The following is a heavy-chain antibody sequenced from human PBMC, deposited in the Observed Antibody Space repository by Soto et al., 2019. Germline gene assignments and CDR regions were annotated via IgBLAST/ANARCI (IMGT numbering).Heavy chain of an antibody. CDR1: GDSISSYY. J-gene: IGHJ4*02. CDR3: ALRSMAVVPEY. D-gene: IGHD3-22*01. Sequence: QVQLQESGPGLVKPSETLSLTCAVSGDSISSYYCMWIRQPPGKGLESIGYLNYGRSANYNLSLKSRLTLSVDTSTNQCSLTLSSMTAADTAVYYCALRSMAVVPEYWGQGTLVTVSS. V-gene: IGHV4-59*01. CDR2: LNYGRSA.